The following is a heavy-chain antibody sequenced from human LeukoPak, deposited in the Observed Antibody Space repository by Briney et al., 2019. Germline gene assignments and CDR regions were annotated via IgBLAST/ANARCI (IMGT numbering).Heavy chain of an antibody. CDR2: ISGGGDST. D-gene: IGHD6-19*01. CDR3: AKEAQEYSSGWQDYYFDY. V-gene: IGHV3-23*01. CDR1: GFTFSYYA. Sequence: QSGGSLRLSCAASGFTFSYYAMSWVRRAPGKGLEWVSGISGGGDSTYYADSVKGRFTISRDNSKNTVYLQMNSLRAEDTAVYYCAKEAQEYSSGWQDYYFDYWGQGTLVTVSS. J-gene: IGHJ4*02.